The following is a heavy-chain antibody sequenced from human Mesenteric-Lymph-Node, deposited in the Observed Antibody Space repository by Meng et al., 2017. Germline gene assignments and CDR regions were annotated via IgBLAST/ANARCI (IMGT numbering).Heavy chain of an antibody. V-gene: IGHV1-3*01. J-gene: IGHJ5*02. D-gene: IGHD2-21*01. CDR3: ARDILASDWFDP. Sequence: QVQLVQSGAEGKKPGASVKVSCKASGYTFTSYAMHWVRQAPGQRLEWMGWINAGNGNTKYSQKFQGRVTITRDTSASTAYMELSSLRSEDTAVYYCARDILASDWFDPWGQGTLVTVSS. CDR2: INAGNGNT. CDR1: GYTFTSYA.